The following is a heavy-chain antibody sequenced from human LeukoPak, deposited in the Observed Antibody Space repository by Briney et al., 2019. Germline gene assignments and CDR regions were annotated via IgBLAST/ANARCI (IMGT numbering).Heavy chain of an antibody. J-gene: IGHJ3*02. Sequence: PGGSLRLSCAASGFTFSSYAMHWVRQAPGKGLEWVAVISYDGSNKYYADSVKGRFTISRDNSKNTLYLQTNSLRAEDTAVYYCARAYGDDAFDIWGQGTMVTVSS. CDR3: ARAYGDDAFDI. CDR1: GFTFSSYA. D-gene: IGHD4-17*01. V-gene: IGHV3-30-3*01. CDR2: ISYDGSNK.